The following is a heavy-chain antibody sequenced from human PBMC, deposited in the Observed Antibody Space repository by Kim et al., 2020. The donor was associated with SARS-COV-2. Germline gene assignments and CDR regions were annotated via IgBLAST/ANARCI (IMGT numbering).Heavy chain of an antibody. Sequence: SETLSLTCTVSGGSISSSSYYWGWIRQPPGKGLEWIGSIYYSGSTYYNPSLKSRVTISVDTSKNQFSLKLSSVTAADTAVYYCARHYYYDSSGPAAAGAFDIWGQGTMVTVSS. V-gene: IGHV4-39*01. CDR2: IYYSGST. D-gene: IGHD3-22*01. CDR1: GGSISSSSYY. J-gene: IGHJ3*02. CDR3: ARHYYYDSSGPAAAGAFDI.